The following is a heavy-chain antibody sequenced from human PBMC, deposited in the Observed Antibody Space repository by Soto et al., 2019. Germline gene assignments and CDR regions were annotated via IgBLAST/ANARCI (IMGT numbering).Heavy chain of an antibody. J-gene: IGHJ6*02. Sequence: SATLSLTCSVPGGAISSYYWSWVRQPAGKGLEWIGRVFSSGSTNYNASLKSRVSMSIDTSKNEVSLTLRSVTAADTAVYYCARVAFSYFGMDVWGPGTTVTVSS. D-gene: IGHD3-3*02. V-gene: IGHV4-4*07. CDR3: ARVAFSYFGMDV. CDR2: VFSSGST. CDR1: GGAISSYY.